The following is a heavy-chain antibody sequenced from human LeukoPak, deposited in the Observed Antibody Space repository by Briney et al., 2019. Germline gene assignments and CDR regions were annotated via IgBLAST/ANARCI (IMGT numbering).Heavy chain of an antibody. J-gene: IGHJ4*02. CDR3: ARDGLSRGVSDY. CDR1: GFTFSSYS. D-gene: IGHD3-10*01. CDR2: ISSSSSYI. V-gene: IGHV3-21*01. Sequence: PGGSLRLSCAASGFTFSSYSTNWVRQAPGKGLEWVSSISSSSSYIYYADSVKGRFTISRDNAKNSLYLQMNSLRAEDTAVYYCARDGLSRGVSDYWGQGTLVTVSS.